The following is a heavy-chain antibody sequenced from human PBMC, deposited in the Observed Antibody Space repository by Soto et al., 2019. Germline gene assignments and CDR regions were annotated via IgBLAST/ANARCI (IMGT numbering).Heavy chain of an antibody. CDR2: IYYSGST. CDR1: GGSVSSGSYY. CDR3: ARISGYSYGLPPYFGY. Sequence: QVQLQESGPGLVKPSETLSLTCTVSGGSVSSGSYYWSWIRQPPGKGLEWIGYIYYSGSTNYNPSRESRVTISVDTSKNQFSLKLSSVTAADTAVYYCARISGYSYGLPPYFGYWGLGTLVTVSS. D-gene: IGHD5-18*01. J-gene: IGHJ4*02. V-gene: IGHV4-61*01.